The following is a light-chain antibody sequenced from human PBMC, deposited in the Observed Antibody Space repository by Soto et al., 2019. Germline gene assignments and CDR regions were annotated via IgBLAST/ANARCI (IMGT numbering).Light chain of an antibody. CDR2: GAS. V-gene: IGKV3-20*01. J-gene: IGKJ1*01. Sequence: EIVFTQSPATLSVSPGERATLSCRASQSVSSSYLAWYQQKPGQAPRLLIYGASSRATGIPDRFSGSGSGTDFTLTISRLESEDFAVYYCQQYGSSPGTFGQGTKVDIK. CDR3: QQYGSSPGT. CDR1: QSVSSSY.